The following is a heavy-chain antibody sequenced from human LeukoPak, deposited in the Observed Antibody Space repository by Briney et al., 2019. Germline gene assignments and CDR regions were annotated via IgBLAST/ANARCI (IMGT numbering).Heavy chain of an antibody. J-gene: IGHJ5*02. CDR3: AKVPVPAALGPGFDP. D-gene: IGHD2-2*01. V-gene: IGHV3-53*05. CDR2: IYSGSSK. Sequence: GGSLRLSCAASGFTVSSNYMSWVRQAPGKGLEWVSVIYSGSSKYYADSVKGRFTISRDNSKNTLYLQMNSLRAEDTAVYYCAKVPVPAALGPGFDPWGQGTLVTVSS. CDR1: GFTVSSNY.